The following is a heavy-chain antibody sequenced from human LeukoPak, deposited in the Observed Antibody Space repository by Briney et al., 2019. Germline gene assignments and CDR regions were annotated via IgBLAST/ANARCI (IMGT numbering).Heavy chain of an antibody. CDR1: GFTFSSYS. Sequence: GGSLRLSCAASGFTFSSYSMNWVRQAPGKGLEWVSSISSSSYIYYADSVKGRFTISRDNAKNSLYLQMNSLRAEDTAVYYCARGQNSGPYDSSPAAFDIWGQGTMVTVSS. CDR3: ARGQNSGPYDSSPAAFDI. J-gene: IGHJ3*02. D-gene: IGHD3-22*01. V-gene: IGHV3-21*01. CDR2: ISSSSYI.